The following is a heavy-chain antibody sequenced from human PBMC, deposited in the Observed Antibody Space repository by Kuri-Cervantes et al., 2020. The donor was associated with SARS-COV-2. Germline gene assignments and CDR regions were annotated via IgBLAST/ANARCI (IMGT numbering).Heavy chain of an antibody. CDR2: ISYDGSNK. Sequence: GESLKISCAASGFTFSSYAMHWVRQAPGKGLEWVAVISYDGSNKYYAESVKGRFTISRDNSKNTLYLQMNSLRAEDTAVYYCARDPDYWGQGTLVTVSS. V-gene: IGHV3-30-3*01. CDR3: ARDPDY. J-gene: IGHJ4*02. CDR1: GFTFSSYA.